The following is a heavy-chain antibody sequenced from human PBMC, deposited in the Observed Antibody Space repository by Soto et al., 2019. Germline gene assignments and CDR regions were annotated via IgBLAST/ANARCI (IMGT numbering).Heavy chain of an antibody. Sequence: GGSLRLSCAASGFTFSSYAMSWVRQAPGKGLEWVSAISGSGGSTYYADSVKGRFTISRDNSKNTLYLQMNSLRAEGTAVYYCAKDKGVVVPAAMRVPFDYWGQGTLVTVSS. J-gene: IGHJ4*02. V-gene: IGHV3-23*01. D-gene: IGHD2-2*01. CDR3: AKDKGVVVPAAMRVPFDY. CDR1: GFTFSSYA. CDR2: ISGSGGST.